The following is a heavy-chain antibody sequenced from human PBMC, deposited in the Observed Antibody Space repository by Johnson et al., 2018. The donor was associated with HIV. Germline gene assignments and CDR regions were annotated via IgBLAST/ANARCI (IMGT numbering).Heavy chain of an antibody. CDR1: GFVFSDSH. D-gene: IGHD3-10*01. Sequence: VQLVESGGDLVKPGGSLRVSCLASGFVFSDSHMSWIRQAPGKGLEWVSVIYSGGSTYYADSVKGRFTISRDTSKNSLYLQMSSLRAEDTALYYWGRDFVACGECTAFDMWSQGKMVTVSS. V-gene: IGHV3-66*01. J-gene: IGHJ3*02. CDR2: IYSGGST. CDR3: GRDFVACGECTAFDM.